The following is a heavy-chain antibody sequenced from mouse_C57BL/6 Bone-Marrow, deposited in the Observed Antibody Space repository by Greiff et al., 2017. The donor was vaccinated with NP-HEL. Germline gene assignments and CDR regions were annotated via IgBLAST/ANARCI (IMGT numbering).Heavy chain of an antibody. V-gene: IGHV5-17*01. D-gene: IGHD1-1*01. CDR2: ISSGSSTI. J-gene: IGHJ1*03. Sequence: EVMLVESGGGLVKPGGSLKLSCAASGFTFSDYGMHWVRQAPEKGLEWVAYISSGSSTIYYADTVKGRFPISRDNAKNTLFLQMTSLRSEDTAMYYCARRPYYYGSSYGYFDVWGTGTTVTVSS. CDR1: GFTFSDYG. CDR3: ARRPYYYGSSYGYFDV.